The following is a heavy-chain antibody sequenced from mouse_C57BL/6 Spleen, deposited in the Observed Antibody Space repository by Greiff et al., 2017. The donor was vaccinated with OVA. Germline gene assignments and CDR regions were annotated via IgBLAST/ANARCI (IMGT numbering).Heavy chain of an antibody. D-gene: IGHD4-1*01. J-gene: IGHJ2*01. V-gene: IGHV5-9*01. Sequence: EVQRVESGGGLVKPGGSLKLSCAASGFTFSSYPLSWVRQTPEKRLEWVATISGGGGNTYYPDSVKGRFTISRDNAKNTLYLQMSSLRSEDTALYYCARRANWDAYFDYWGQGTTLTVSS. CDR3: ARRANWDAYFDY. CDR2: ISGGGGNT. CDR1: GFTFSSYP.